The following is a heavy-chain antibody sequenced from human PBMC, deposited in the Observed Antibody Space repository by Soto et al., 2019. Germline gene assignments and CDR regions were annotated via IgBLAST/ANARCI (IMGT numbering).Heavy chain of an antibody. V-gene: IGHV4-39*07. CDR1: GGSISSSSYY. Sequence: SETLSLTCTVSGGSISSSSYYWGWIRQPPGKGLEWIGSIYYSGSTYYNPSLKSRVTISVDTSKNQFSLKLSSVTAADTAVYYCASTHSSSWHFDYWGQGTLVTVSS. J-gene: IGHJ4*02. D-gene: IGHD6-13*01. CDR2: IYYSGST. CDR3: ASTHSSSWHFDY.